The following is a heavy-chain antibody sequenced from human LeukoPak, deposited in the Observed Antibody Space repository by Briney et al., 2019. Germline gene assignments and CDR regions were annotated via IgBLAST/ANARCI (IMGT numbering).Heavy chain of an antibody. J-gene: IGHJ4*02. CDR2: ISGSGGST. D-gene: IGHD2-2*01. CDR1: GFTFSSYA. CDR3: AKVMPLYQLQWGLYDY. Sequence: PGGSLRLSCAASGFTFSSYAMSWVRQAPVKGLEWVSAISGSGGSTYYADSVKGRFTISRDNSKNTLYLQMNSLRAEDTAVYYCAKVMPLYQLQWGLYDYWGQGTLVTVSS. V-gene: IGHV3-23*01.